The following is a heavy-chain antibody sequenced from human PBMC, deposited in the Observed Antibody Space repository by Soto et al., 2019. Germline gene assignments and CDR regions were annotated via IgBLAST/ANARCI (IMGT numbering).Heavy chain of an antibody. Sequence: SETLSLTCAVSGDSVMSSNWWTWVRHSPGKGLEWIGEIYHLGGTNYNPSLKSRVTISVDMAKNQVSLKLSSVTAADTAVYYCATMKKPRGYYYGLNVWGQGTTVTVSS. J-gene: IGHJ6*02. V-gene: IGHV4-4*02. CDR3: ATMKKPRGYYYGLNV. CDR2: IYHLGGT. CDR1: GDSVMSSNW.